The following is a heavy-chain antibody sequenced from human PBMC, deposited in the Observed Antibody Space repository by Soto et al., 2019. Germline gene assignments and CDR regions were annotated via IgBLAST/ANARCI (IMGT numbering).Heavy chain of an antibody. CDR3: ARHFVAVVIKGCGD. Sequence: SETLSLTCTVSGDSITSSSHYWGWIRQPPGKGLECIANIYYDGNTYYNPSLKSRVAISLDTSKNQFSLRLNSVTAADTAVYYCARHFVAVVIKGCGDWGQGKLVTVSS. V-gene: IGHV4-39*01. CDR1: GDSITSSSHY. D-gene: IGHD3-10*01. CDR2: IYYDGNT. J-gene: IGHJ4*02.